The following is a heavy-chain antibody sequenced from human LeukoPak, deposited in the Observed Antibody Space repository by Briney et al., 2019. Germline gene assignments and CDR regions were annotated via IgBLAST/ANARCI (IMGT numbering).Heavy chain of an antibody. D-gene: IGHD3-3*01. Sequence: GASVKVSCKASGYTFTSDGISWVRQAPGQGLEWMGWISAYNGNTNYAQKLQGRVTMTTDTSTSTAYMELRSLRSDDTAVYYCARDAPLRFLEWSRLDVWGQGTTVTVSS. CDR2: ISAYNGNT. CDR3: ARDAPLRFLEWSRLDV. CDR1: GYTFTSDG. V-gene: IGHV1-18*01. J-gene: IGHJ6*02.